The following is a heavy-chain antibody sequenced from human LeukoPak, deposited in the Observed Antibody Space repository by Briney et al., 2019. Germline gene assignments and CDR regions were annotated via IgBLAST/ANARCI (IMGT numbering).Heavy chain of an antibody. CDR1: GFTFDDYA. D-gene: IGHD3-22*01. Sequence: PGGSLRLSCAASGFTFDDYAMHWVRQTPGKGLEWVSGISWNSRDIGYADSVKGRFTISRDSAKNSLYLQMNSLRAEDTASYYCAKGGGISGYYQVDNWGQGTLVTVSS. V-gene: IGHV3-9*01. J-gene: IGHJ4*02. CDR3: AKGGGISGYYQVDN. CDR2: ISWNSRDI.